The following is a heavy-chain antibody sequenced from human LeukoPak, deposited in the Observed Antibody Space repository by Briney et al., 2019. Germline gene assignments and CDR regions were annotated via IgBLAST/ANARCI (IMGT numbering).Heavy chain of an antibody. J-gene: IGHJ4*02. V-gene: IGHV3-23*01. Sequence: PGGSLRLSCAASGFTFSSYGMSWVRQAPGKGLEWVSAISGGGISTYYADSVKGRFTISRDNSKNTLYLQMNSLRVEDTAVYYCAEDSGNWGTNFDYWGQGTLVTVSS. CDR1: GFTFSSYG. CDR2: ISGGGIST. CDR3: AEDSGNWGTNFDY. D-gene: IGHD7-27*01.